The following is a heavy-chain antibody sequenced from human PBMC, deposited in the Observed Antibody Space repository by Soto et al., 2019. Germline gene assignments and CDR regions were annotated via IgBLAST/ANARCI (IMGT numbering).Heavy chain of an antibody. D-gene: IGHD6-25*01. CDR2: ISAYNGNT. J-gene: IGHJ4*02. CDR3: ARSIAAGPKMSYYFDY. Sequence: QVQLVQSGAEVKKPGASVKVSCKASGYTFSSYGISWVRQAPGQGLEWMGWISAYNGNTNYAQKLQGRVTMTTDTAPSTACMELRSLGSDDTSLYFCARSIAAGPKMSYYFDYWGEGTLVSASS. CDR1: GYTFSSYG. V-gene: IGHV1-18*04.